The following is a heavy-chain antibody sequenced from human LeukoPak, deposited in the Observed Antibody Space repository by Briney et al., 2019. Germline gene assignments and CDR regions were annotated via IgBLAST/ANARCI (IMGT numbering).Heavy chain of an antibody. CDR2: INHSGST. Sequence: SSETLSLTCAVYGGSFSGYYWSWIRQPPGKGLEWIGEINHSGSTNYNPSLKSRVTISVDTSKNQFSLKLSSVTAADTAVYYCARLSSTSFPLDYWGQGTLVTVSS. CDR3: ARLSSTSFPLDY. J-gene: IGHJ4*02. V-gene: IGHV4-34*01. D-gene: IGHD2-2*01. CDR1: GGSFSGYY.